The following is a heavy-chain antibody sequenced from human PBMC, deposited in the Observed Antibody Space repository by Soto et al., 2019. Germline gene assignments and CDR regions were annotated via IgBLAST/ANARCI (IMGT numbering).Heavy chain of an antibody. CDR3: ARQRYSSSTRCYGGNYYYDGMCV. CDR2: IKQDGSEK. Sequence: GGSLRLSCAASGFTFSSYWMSWVRQAPGKGLEWVANIKQDGSEKYYVDSVKGRFTISRDNAKNSLYLQMNSLRAEDTAVYYCARQRYSSSTRCYGGNYYYDGMCVWRLGTTVNASS. CDR1: GFTFSSYW. V-gene: IGHV3-7*03. D-gene: IGHD2-2*01. J-gene: IGHJ6*02.